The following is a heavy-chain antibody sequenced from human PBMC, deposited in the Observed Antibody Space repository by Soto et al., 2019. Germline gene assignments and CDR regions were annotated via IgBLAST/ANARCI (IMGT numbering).Heavy chain of an antibody. CDR2: INHSGST. CDR1: GETFNIYD. J-gene: IGHJ5*02. V-gene: IGHV4-34*01. D-gene: IGHD3-10*01. Sequence: HSETIYLTSAVCGETFNIYDWGGIRQHPGKGLEWIGEINHSGSTNYNPSLKSRVTISVDTSKNQFSLKLSSVTAADTAVYHCARNTADYYGSGSYLWWFDPWGQGTLVTVSS. CDR3: ARNTADYYGSGSYLWWFDP.